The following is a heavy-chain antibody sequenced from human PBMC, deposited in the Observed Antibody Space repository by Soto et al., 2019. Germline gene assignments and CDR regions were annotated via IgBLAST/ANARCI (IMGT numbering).Heavy chain of an antibody. CDR3: AKDLAVAGTGGNAFDI. J-gene: IGHJ3*02. CDR1: GFTFSNYG. Sequence: QVQLVESGGGVVQPGRSLRLSCAASGFTFSNYGMHWVRQAPGKGLEWVVVISYDGSNNYCADSVKGRFTFSRDNSENTLYLHMNNLRPEDTAVYYCAKDLAVAGTGGNAFDIWGQGTTVTVSS. D-gene: IGHD6-19*01. V-gene: IGHV3-30*18. CDR2: ISYDGSNN.